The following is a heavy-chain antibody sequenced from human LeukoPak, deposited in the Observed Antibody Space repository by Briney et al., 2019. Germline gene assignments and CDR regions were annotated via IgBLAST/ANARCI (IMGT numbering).Heavy chain of an antibody. V-gene: IGHV3-30*18. D-gene: IGHD6-13*01. CDR1: GFTFSSYG. Sequence: GGSLRLSCAASGFTFSSYGMHWVRQAPGKGLEWVAVISYDGSNKYYADSVKGRFTISRDNSKNTLYLQMNSLRAEDTAVYYCAKGGRSSWYYPDYWGQGTLVTVSS. CDR2: ISYDGSNK. J-gene: IGHJ4*02. CDR3: AKGGRSSWYYPDY.